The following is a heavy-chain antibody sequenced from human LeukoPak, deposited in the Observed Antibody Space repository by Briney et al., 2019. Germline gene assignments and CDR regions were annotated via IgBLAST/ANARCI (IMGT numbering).Heavy chain of an antibody. D-gene: IGHD2-2*01. CDR2: IYSGGST. Sequence: GGSLRLSCAASGFTFSNYVMSWVRQAPGKGLEWVSVIYSGGSTYYADSVKGRFTISRDNSKNTLYLQMNSLRAEDTAVYYCASSPAYCSSTSCQLDYWGQGTLVTVSS. J-gene: IGHJ4*02. CDR1: GFTFSNYV. V-gene: IGHV3-53*01. CDR3: ASSPAYCSSTSCQLDY.